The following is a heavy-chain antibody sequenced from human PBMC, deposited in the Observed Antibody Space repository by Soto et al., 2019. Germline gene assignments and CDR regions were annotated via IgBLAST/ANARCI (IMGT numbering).Heavy chain of an antibody. J-gene: IGHJ5*02. D-gene: IGHD2-21*02. V-gene: IGHV4-39*01. Sequence: PSETLSLTCTVSGGSISSSSYYWGWIRQPPGKGLEWIGSIYYSGSTYYNPSLKSRVTISVDTSKNQFSLKLSSVTAADTAVYYCASGYCGGDCLNWFDPWGQGTLVTVSS. CDR3: ASGYCGGDCLNWFDP. CDR1: GGSISSSSYY. CDR2: IYYSGST.